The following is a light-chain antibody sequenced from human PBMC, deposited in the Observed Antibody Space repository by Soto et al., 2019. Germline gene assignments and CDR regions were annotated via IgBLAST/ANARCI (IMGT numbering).Light chain of an antibody. J-gene: IGKJ1*01. CDR2: DAS. CDR3: QQRSSWPWT. V-gene: IGKV3-11*01. Sequence: EIVLTQSPATLSLSPGERVTLSCKASQSVASYLAWYQQKPGQAPKLLIYDASNRATGIPARFGGSGSGTDFTLTISSLEPEDFAVYYCQQRSSWPWTFGQGTKVDI. CDR1: QSVASY.